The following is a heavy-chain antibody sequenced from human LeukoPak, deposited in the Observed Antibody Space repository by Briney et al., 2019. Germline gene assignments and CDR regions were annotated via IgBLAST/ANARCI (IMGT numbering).Heavy chain of an antibody. CDR2: ISAYNGNT. D-gene: IGHD6-19*01. Sequence: ASVKVSYKASGYTFTSYGISWVRQAPGQGLEWMGWISAYNGNTNYAQKLQGRVTMTTDTSTSTAYMELRSLRSDDTAVYYCAREFRGLSVAGTVRYFDYWGQGTLVTVSS. CDR1: GYTFTSYG. CDR3: AREFRGLSVAGTVRYFDY. V-gene: IGHV1-18*04. J-gene: IGHJ4*02.